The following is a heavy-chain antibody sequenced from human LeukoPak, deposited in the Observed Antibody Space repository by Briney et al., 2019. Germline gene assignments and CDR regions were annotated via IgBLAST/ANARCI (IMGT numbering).Heavy chain of an antibody. CDR2: ISSSGSTI. CDR3: AELGITMIGGV. CDR1: GFTFSSYE. J-gene: IGHJ6*04. V-gene: IGHV3-48*03. Sequence: GGPLRLSCAPSGFTFSSYEMNWVRQAPGKGLEWVSYISSSGSTIYYADSVKGRFTISRDNAKHSLYLQMNSLRAEDTAVYYCAELGITMIGGVWGKGTTVTISS. D-gene: IGHD3-10*02.